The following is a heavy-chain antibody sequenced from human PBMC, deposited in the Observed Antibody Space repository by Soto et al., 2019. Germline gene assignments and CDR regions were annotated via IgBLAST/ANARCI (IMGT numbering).Heavy chain of an antibody. CDR1: GYPFTSYG. Sequence: VQVVQSGAEVKKPGASVKVSCKASGYPFTSYGVSWVRQAPGQGLEWMGWINTYNGNTKYAQNFQGRVTMTTDTSTSTAYIDLRSLTSDDTAVYYCARALTPTASDYWGQGTLVTFAS. V-gene: IGHV1-18*01. D-gene: IGHD4-4*01. CDR3: ARALTPTASDY. J-gene: IGHJ4*02. CDR2: INTYNGNT.